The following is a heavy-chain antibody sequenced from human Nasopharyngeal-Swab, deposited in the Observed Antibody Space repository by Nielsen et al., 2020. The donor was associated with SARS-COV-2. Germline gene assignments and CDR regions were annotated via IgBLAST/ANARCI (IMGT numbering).Heavy chain of an antibody. CDR1: GYSFTSYC. CDR3: ARAKAMITFGGVIVSVYYYGMDV. D-gene: IGHD3-16*02. J-gene: IGHJ6*02. V-gene: IGHV5-51*01. Sequence: GESLKISCKGSGYSFTSYCIGWVRQMPGKGLEWMGMIYPGDSDTRYSPSFQGQVTISADKSISTAYLQWSSLKASDTAMYYCARAKAMITFGGVIVSVYYYGMDVWGQGTTVTVSS. CDR2: IYPGDSDT.